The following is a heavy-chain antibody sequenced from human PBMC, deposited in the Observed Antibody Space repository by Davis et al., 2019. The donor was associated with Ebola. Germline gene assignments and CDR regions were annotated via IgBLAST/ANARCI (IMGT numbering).Heavy chain of an antibody. CDR3: ARGYSSSWYGEWFDP. CDR1: GFTFSSYG. J-gene: IGHJ5*02. CDR2: ISYDGSNK. V-gene: IGHV3-30*03. D-gene: IGHD6-13*01. Sequence: PGGSLRLSCAASGFTFSSYGMHWVRQAPGKGLEWVAVISYDGSNKYYADSVKGRFTISRDNSKNTLYLQMNSLRAEDTAVYYCARGYSSSWYGEWFDPWGQGTLVTVSS.